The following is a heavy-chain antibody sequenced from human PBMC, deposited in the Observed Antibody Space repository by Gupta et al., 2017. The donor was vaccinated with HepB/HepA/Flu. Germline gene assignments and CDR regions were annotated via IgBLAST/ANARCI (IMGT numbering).Heavy chain of an antibody. D-gene: IGHD5-12*01. CDR2: IIPILGKP. CDR3: ARDPHVDRTSDH. V-gene: IGHV1-69*04. CDR1: GGTLRRYP. Sequence: QVQLVQSGAEVQKPGSSVKVSCKASGGTLRRYPISWVRQAPGQGLEWMGRIIPILGKPDYAQKFQGRRTITADKFTSTAYMELSSLRSDDTAIYYCARDPHVDRTSDHWGQGTLVTVSS. J-gene: IGHJ4*02.